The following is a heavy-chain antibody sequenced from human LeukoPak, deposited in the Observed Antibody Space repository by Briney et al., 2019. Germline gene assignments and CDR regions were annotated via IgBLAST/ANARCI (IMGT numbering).Heavy chain of an antibody. CDR1: GGSISSYY. CDR3: ARLYSSSFPLY. D-gene: IGHD6-6*01. Sequence: SETLSLTCTVSGGSISSYYWSWLRQPPGKGLEWIGYIYYSGSTNYNPSLKSRVIISVDTSKNQLSLKLSSVTAADTAVYYCARLYSSSFPLYWGQGTLVTVSS. J-gene: IGHJ4*02. V-gene: IGHV4-59*08. CDR2: IYYSGST.